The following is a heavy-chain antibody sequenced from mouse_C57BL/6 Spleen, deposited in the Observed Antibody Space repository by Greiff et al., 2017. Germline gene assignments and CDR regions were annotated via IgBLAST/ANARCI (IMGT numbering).Heavy chain of an antibody. CDR2: INPYNGDT. D-gene: IGHD1-1*01. CDR1: GYSFTGYF. V-gene: IGHV1-20*01. Sequence: DVHLVESGPELVKPGDSVKISCKASGYSFTGYFMNWVMQSPGKSLEWIGRINPYNGDTFYNQKFKGKATLTVDKSSSTAHMELRSLTSEDSAVYYCARKGVYYGSSKSYFDVWGTGTTVTVSS. J-gene: IGHJ1*03. CDR3: ARKGVYYGSSKSYFDV.